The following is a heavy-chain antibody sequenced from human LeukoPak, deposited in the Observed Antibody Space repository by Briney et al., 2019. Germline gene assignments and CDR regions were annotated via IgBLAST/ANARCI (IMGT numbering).Heavy chain of an antibody. J-gene: IGHJ5*02. Sequence: AAVKVSCKSSGYTFVGYYMHWVRQAPGQGLDWMGWINPNNGGTKYAQKFQGRVTMTRDTSISTVYMELCSLRSDDTAVYYCARVEGYCSAGSCGNWFDHWGQGTLVTVSS. D-gene: IGHD2-15*01. CDR3: ARVEGYCSAGSCGNWFDH. CDR2: INPNNGGT. V-gene: IGHV1-2*02. CDR1: GYTFVGYY.